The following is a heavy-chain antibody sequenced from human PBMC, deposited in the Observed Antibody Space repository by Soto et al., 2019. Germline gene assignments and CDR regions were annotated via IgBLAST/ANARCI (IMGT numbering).Heavy chain of an antibody. CDR2: THYSGST. CDR3: AERYGGYVGYFDY. CDR1: GDSLRSYY. V-gene: IGHV4-59*05. D-gene: IGHD5-12*01. J-gene: IGHJ4*02. Sequence: SETLSLTCTVSGDSLRSYYWGWIRQAPGKGLEWIGSTHYSGSTHYNPSLKSRVTISVDTSKSQVSLKLSSVTAADTAVYYCAERYGGYVGYFDYWGQGILVTVSS.